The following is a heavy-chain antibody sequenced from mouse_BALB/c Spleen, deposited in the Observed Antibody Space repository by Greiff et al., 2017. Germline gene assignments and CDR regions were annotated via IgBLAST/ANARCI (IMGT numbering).Heavy chain of an antibody. Sequence: EVKVVESGGGLVQPGGSLKLSCAASGFTFSSYTMSWVRQTPEKRLEWVAYISNGGGSTYYPDTVKGRFTISRDNAKNTLYLQMSSLKSEDTAMYYCARLTTGVRGYYAMDYWGQGTSVTVSS. CDR2: ISNGGGST. V-gene: IGHV5-12-2*01. J-gene: IGHJ4*01. D-gene: IGHD1-1*01. CDR1: GFTFSSYT. CDR3: ARLTTGVRGYYAMDY.